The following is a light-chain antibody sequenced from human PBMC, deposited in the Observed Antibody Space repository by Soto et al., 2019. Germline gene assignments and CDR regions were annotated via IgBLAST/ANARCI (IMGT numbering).Light chain of an antibody. CDR2: GAS. CDR3: QQYTDWQLT. CDR1: QSVSSD. J-gene: IGKJ4*01. Sequence: IVMTQSPATLSVSPGERATLSCRASQSVSSDVAWYQQKSGQAPRLLIYGASTRAIGVPARFSASGSGTEFTLTISSLQSEDFSVYYCQQYTDWQLTFGGGTKVEI. V-gene: IGKV3-15*01.